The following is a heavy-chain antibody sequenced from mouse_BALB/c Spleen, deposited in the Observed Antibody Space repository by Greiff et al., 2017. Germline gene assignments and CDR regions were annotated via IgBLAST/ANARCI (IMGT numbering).Heavy chain of an antibody. CDR2: ISSGGGST. Sequence: EVQGVESGGGLVKPGGSLKLSCAASGFAFSSYDMSWVRQTPEKRLEWVAYISSGGGSTYYPDTVKGRFTISRDNAKNTLYLQMSSLKSEDTAMYYCARQTVVPFDYWGQGTTLTVSS. CDR3: ARQTVVPFDY. CDR1: GFAFSSYD. J-gene: IGHJ2*01. V-gene: IGHV5-12-1*01. D-gene: IGHD1-1*01.